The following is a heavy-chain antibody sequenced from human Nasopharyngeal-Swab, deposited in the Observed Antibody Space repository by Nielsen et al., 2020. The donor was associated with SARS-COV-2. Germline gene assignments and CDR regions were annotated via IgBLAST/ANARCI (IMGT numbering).Heavy chain of an antibody. CDR2: IYSGGST. V-gene: IGHV3-53*01. J-gene: IGHJ5*02. CDR1: GFTVSSNY. D-gene: IGHD2-2*01. CDR3: AGVVVGYQLPNWFDP. Sequence: GESLKISCAASGFTVSSNYMSWVRQAPGKGLEWVSVIYSGGSTYHADSVKGRFTISRDNSKNTLYLQMNSLRAEDTAVYYCAGVVVGYQLPNWFDPWGQGTLVTVSS.